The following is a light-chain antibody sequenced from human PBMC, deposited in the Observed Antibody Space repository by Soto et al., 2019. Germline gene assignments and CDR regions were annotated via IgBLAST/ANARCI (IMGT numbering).Light chain of an antibody. CDR3: QQSYTTPWT. CDR1: QSISSY. V-gene: IGKV1-39*01. CDR2: SAS. Sequence: DIQMTQSPSSLSASVGDRVTITCRASQSISSYLNWYHQKPGKAPKLLLYSASSLQSGVPSRFSGSGSGTDFTLTISSLQPEDFATYYCQQSYTTPWTFGQGTKVEIK. J-gene: IGKJ1*01.